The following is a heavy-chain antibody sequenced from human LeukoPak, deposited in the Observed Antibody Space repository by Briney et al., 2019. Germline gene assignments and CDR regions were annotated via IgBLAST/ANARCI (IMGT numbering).Heavy chain of an antibody. J-gene: IGHJ4*02. CDR1: AGSITSYH. CDR2: IYTSGST. CDR3: ARDGLYSYGYSYFDY. V-gene: IGHV4-4*07. D-gene: IGHD5-18*01. Sequence: SVTLSFTSPGSAGSITSYHWSRLGQAAGKGLEWLSRIYTSGSTYYNPSLKSRVTMSVDTSQNQFSLKLSSVTAADTAVYYCARDGLYSYGYSYFDYWGQGTQVAVSS.